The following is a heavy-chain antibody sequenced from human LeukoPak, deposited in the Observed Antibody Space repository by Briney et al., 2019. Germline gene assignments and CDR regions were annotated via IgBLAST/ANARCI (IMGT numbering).Heavy chain of an antibody. J-gene: IGHJ6*02. V-gene: IGHV4-61*01. CDR3: ARWNVLLWFGELSGDYGMDV. D-gene: IGHD3-10*01. CDR2: IYYSGST. CDR1: GGSISSSSYY. Sequence: SETLSLTCTVSGGSISSSSYYWSWIRQPPGKGLEWIGYIYYSGSTNYNPSLKSRVTISVDTSKNQFSLKLSSVTAADTAVYYCARWNVLLWFGELSGDYGMDVWGQGTTVTVSS.